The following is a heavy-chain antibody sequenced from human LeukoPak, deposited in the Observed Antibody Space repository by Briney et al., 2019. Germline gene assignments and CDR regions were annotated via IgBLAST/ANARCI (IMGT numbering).Heavy chain of an antibody. CDR2: ISGSGGST. D-gene: IGHD5-18*01. CDR3: AIRGYSYGSPYFQH. V-gene: IGHV3-23*01. CDR1: GFTFSSYA. J-gene: IGHJ1*01. Sequence: GGSLRLSCAASGFTFSSYAMSWFRQPPGKGLEWVSAISGSGGSTYYADSVKGRFTIYRDNPKNTLYLQMNSLRAEDTAVYYCAIRGYSYGSPYFQHWGQGTLVTVSS.